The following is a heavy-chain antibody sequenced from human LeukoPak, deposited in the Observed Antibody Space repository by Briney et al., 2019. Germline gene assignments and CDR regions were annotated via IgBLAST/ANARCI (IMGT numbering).Heavy chain of an antibody. CDR2: INPGGGST. J-gene: IGHJ3*02. D-gene: IGHD2-15*01. V-gene: IGHV1-46*01. CDR3: ARDGGYCSGGSCHRGAFDI. Sequence: ASVKVSCKTSGYTFTIYYIHWVRQAPGQGLEWMGIINPGGGSTSYAQKFQDRVTMTRDMSTTTVYMELGSLRSEDTAVYYCARDGGYCSGGSCHRGAFDIWGQGTMVTVSS. CDR1: GYTFTIYY.